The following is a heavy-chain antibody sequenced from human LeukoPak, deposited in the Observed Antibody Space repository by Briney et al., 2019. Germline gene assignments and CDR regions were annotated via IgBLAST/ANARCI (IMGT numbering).Heavy chain of an antibody. CDR2: IYHSGTT. J-gene: IGHJ4*02. Sequence: PSQTLSLTCTVSGDSMTRGGYYWSWVRQHPGKGLEWVGFIYHSGTTFYYPSLESRATISVDTSQNQFSLKLTSVTAADTAVYYCARAVDYRNYFDYWGQGTLVTVSS. CDR1: GDSMTRGGYY. CDR3: ARAVDYRNYFDY. D-gene: IGHD4-11*01. V-gene: IGHV4-31*03.